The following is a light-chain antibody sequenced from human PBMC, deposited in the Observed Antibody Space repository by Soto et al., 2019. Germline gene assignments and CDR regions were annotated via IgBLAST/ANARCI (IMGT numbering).Light chain of an antibody. CDR2: KVS. CDR1: QSLTYTDGNTY. J-gene: IGKJ1*01. Sequence: DAVMTQSPLSLAVTLGQPASISCRSSQSLTYTDGNTYLIWFQQRPGQSPRRLIYKVSNRDSGVPDRFTGSGSGPDFTLSISRVEAEDVGVYYCMQGTHWPWTIGQGTKVEI. CDR3: MQGTHWPWT. V-gene: IGKV2-30*01.